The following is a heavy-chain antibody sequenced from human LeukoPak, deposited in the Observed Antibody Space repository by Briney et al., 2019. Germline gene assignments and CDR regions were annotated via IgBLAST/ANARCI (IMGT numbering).Heavy chain of an antibody. CDR2: ISWNSGSI. CDR1: GFTFDDYA. J-gene: IGHJ4*02. Sequence: TGGSLRLSCAASGFTFDDYAMPWVRQTPGKGLEWVSGISWNSGSIGYADSVKGRFTISRDNAKNSLYLQMNSLRAEDTALYYCAKSGYCTNGVCYHFDYWGQGTLVTVSS. D-gene: IGHD2-8*01. CDR3: AKSGYCTNGVCYHFDY. V-gene: IGHV3-9*01.